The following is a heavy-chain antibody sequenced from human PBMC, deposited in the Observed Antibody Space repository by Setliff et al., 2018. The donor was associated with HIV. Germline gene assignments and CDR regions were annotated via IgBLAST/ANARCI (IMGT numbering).Heavy chain of an antibody. J-gene: IGHJ3*02. D-gene: IGHD3-22*01. CDR1: GFTFSSYA. CDR2: ISNNGGKT. V-gene: IGHV3-23*01. Sequence: GGSLRLSCAASGFTFSSYAMTWVRQAPGKGLEWVSSISNNGGKTYYADSEKGRFTISRDNSENILYLQMDSLRVEDTAIYYCAREIYSSGRAGIFDTWGRGTMVTVSS. CDR3: AREIYSSGRAGIFDT.